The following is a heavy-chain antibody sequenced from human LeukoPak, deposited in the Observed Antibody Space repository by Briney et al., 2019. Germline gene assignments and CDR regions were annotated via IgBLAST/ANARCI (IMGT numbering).Heavy chain of an antibody. J-gene: IGHJ4*02. CDR3: AKYSQLLSGYYFDF. CDR1: GGSISSYY. Sequence: QPSETLSLTCTVSGGSISSYYWSWIRQPPGKGLEWVSAISGSGGSAYYADSVKGRFTISRDNSKNTLYLQMNSLRAEDTAIYYCAKYSQLLSGYYFDFWGQGTLVTVSS. CDR2: ISGSGGSA. V-gene: IGHV3-23*01. D-gene: IGHD2-2*01.